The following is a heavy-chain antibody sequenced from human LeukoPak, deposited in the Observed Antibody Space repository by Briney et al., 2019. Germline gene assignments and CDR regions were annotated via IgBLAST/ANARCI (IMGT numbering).Heavy chain of an antibody. CDR3: ARDLRDDVLLWFGEFDY. CDR1: GFTFSSYA. CDR2: ISYDGSNK. J-gene: IGHJ4*02. Sequence: GGSLRLSCAASGFTFSSYAMHWVRQAPGKGLEWVAVISYDGSNKYYADSVKGRFTISRDNSKNTLYLQMNSLRAEDTAVYYCARDLRDDVLLWFGEFDYWGQGTLVTVPS. V-gene: IGHV3-30-3*01. D-gene: IGHD3-10*01.